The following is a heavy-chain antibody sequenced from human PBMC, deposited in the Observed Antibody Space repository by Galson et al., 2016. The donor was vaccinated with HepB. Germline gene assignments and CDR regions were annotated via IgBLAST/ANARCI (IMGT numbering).Heavy chain of an antibody. Sequence: SLRLSCAASGFTFSSYWMHWVRQAPGKGLVWVSRINSDGSTTHYADSVKGRFTISRDNAKNTLYLQMNNLRAEDTAVYYCVNLGTTRTWGQGTLLSVSS. V-gene: IGHV3-74*01. D-gene: IGHD1-26*01. CDR3: VNLGTTRT. CDR1: GFTFSSYW. J-gene: IGHJ5*02. CDR2: INSDGSTT.